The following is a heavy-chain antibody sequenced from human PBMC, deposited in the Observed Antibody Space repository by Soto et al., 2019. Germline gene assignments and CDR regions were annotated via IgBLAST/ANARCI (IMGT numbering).Heavy chain of an antibody. CDR2: ISAYNGNT. CDR3: ARSGVLLWFGEFEYYFGY. V-gene: IGHV1-18*01. Sequence: ASGKVSCKASGYSFTRYGISWVRQAPGQGLEWMGWISAYNGNTNYAQKLQGRVTMTTDTSTSTAYMELRSLRSDDTAVYYCARSGVLLWFGEFEYYFGYWGQGTLVTVSS. J-gene: IGHJ4*02. CDR1: GYSFTRYG. D-gene: IGHD3-10*01.